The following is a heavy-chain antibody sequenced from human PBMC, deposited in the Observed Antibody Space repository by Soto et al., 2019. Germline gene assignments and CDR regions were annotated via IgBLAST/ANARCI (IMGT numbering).Heavy chain of an antibody. V-gene: IGHV4-4*07. Sequence: QVQLQESGPGLVKPSETVSLICTVSGDSISGYYWSWIRQPAGKGLEWIGRIYSSGNANYNPSLKSRVSMSVDMSKNQFSLKVTSVTAADTDMYYFARGEVFDLWGQGTKVTVSS. J-gene: IGHJ3*01. CDR3: ARGEVFDL. D-gene: IGHD3-16*01. CDR2: IYSSGNA. CDR1: GDSISGYY.